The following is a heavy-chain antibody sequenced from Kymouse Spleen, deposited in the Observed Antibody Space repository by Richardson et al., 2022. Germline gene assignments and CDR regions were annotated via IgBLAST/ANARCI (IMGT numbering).Heavy chain of an antibody. V-gene: IGHV3-48*02. D-gene: IGHD5-12*01. CDR1: GFTFSSYS. CDR3: ARDEDIVATIYYYYYGMDV. J-gene: IGHJ6*02. Sequence: EVQLVESGGGLVQPGGSLRLSCAASGFTFSSYSMNWVRQAPGKGLEWVSYISSSSSTIYYADSVKGRFTISRDNAKNSLYLQMNSLRDEDTAVYYCARDEDIVATIYYYYYGMDVWGQGTTVTVSS. CDR2: ISSSSSTI.